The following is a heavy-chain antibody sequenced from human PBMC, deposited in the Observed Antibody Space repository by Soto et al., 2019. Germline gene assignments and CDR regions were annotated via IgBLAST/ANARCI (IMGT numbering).Heavy chain of an antibody. CDR1: GGSITSSSHF. V-gene: IGHV4-39*01. CDR3: AGQTFTIAAASYGRSNWFDP. CDR2: IYFTGNT. D-gene: IGHD6-25*01. J-gene: IGHJ5*02. Sequence: SETLSLTCSASGGSITSSSHFWGWVRQPPGKGLEWIGTIYFTGNTYYTPSLKSRLTMSIDTSKNEFSLRLNSVTAADTAVYYCAGQTFTIAAASYGRSNWFDPWGPGALVTVSS.